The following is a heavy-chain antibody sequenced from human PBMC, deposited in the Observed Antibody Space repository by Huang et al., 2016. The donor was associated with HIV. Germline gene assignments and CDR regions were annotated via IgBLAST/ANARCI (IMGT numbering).Heavy chain of an antibody. J-gene: IGHJ3*02. CDR2: TTASGGST. Sequence: ESGGGLAQPGGSLRLSCTASGFTFGSYAMNWVRQAPGKGLEWVSGTTASGGSTYYAKSVKGRCTISRDNSKNTLYLQMNSLRAEDTALYYCAKHLGGRRGFTFIVLFGAFDMWGQGTMVTVSS. CDR3: AKHLGGRRGFTFIVLFGAFDM. D-gene: IGHD3-3*01. CDR1: GFTFGSYA. V-gene: IGHV3-23*01.